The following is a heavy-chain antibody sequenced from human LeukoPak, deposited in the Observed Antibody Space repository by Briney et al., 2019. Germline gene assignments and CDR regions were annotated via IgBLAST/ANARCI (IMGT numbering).Heavy chain of an antibody. CDR1: GFTFDNYA. D-gene: IGHD3-10*02. J-gene: IGHJ3*02. Sequence: PGRSLRLSCAASGFTFDNYAMNWVRQAPGKGLEWLSYIPGGGDVTRYSDSVKGRFTISRDNSKNTLYLQMNHLRAEDTAIYYCEKCWASYYNDAFDMWGRGKMVSVFS. CDR2: IPGGGDVT. V-gene: IGHV3-23*01. CDR3: EKCWASYYNDAFDM.